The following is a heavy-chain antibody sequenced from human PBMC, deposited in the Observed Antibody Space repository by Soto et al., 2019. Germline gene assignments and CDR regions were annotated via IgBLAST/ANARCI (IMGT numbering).Heavy chain of an antibody. CDR3: ARQGYYGSGSYYKFRWFDP. J-gene: IGHJ5*02. V-gene: IGHV1-18*01. D-gene: IGHD3-10*01. CDR2: ISAYNGNT. CDR1: GYTFTSYG. Sequence: ASVKVSCKASGYTFTSYGISWVRQAPGQGLEWMGWISAYNGNTNYAQKLQGRVTMTTDTSTSTAYMELRSLRSDDTAAYYCARQGYYGSGSYYKFRWFDPWGQGTLVTVSS.